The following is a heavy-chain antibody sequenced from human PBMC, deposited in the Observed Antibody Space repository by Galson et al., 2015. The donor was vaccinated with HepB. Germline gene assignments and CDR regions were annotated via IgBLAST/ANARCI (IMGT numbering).Heavy chain of an antibody. CDR3: AKDPYLYSALAGTMAGFDY. CDR1: GFTFSNYG. J-gene: IGHJ4*02. D-gene: IGHD6-19*01. Sequence: SLRLSCAASGFTFSNYGMHWVRQAPGKGLEWVAVISYDGSNKYYAGSVKGRFTISRDSSKNTLYLQMNSLRAEDTALYYCAKDPYLYSALAGTMAGFDYWGQGTLVTVSS. V-gene: IGHV3-30*18. CDR2: ISYDGSNK.